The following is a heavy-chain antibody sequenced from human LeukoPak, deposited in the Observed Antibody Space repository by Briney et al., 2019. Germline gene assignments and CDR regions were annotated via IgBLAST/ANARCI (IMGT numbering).Heavy chain of an antibody. D-gene: IGHD3-9*01. CDR3: ARGRGIRYFDWGYYFDY. Sequence: SETLSLTCTVSGGSISSYYWSWIRQPPGKGLEWSGYIYYSGSTNYNPSLKSRGTISVDTSKNQFSLTLSSVTAADTAVYYCARGRGIRYFDWGYYFDYWGQGTLVTVSS. J-gene: IGHJ4*02. CDR2: IYYSGST. CDR1: GGSISSYY. V-gene: IGHV4-59*01.